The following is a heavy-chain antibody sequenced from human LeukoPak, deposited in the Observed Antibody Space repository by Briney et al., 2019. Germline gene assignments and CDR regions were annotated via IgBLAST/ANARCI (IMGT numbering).Heavy chain of an antibody. CDR1: GYTFTSYY. CDR3: ARAIEAAGAQYFQH. D-gene: IGHD6-13*01. CDR2: IYTSDGSA. Sequence: ASVKVSCKASGYTFTSYYMHWVRQAPGQGPEWMGIIYTSDGSARYAQKFQGRVTMTRDTSTGTVYMELSSLRSEDTAVYYCARAIEAAGAQYFQHWGQGTLVSASS. J-gene: IGHJ1*01. V-gene: IGHV1-46*01.